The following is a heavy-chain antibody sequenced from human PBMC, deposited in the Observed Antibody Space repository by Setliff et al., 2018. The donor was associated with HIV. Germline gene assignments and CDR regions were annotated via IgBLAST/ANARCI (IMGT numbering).Heavy chain of an antibody. CDR3: ARDNSYYYGSGSHYWYGMDV. J-gene: IGHJ6*01. Sequence: SETLSLTCAVYGGSFSGYYWSWIRQPAGKGLEWIGRLHLSGDTNYNPSLKSRVTMSIDTSKSQFSLKLSSVTAADTAVYYCARDNSYYYGSGSHYWYGMDVWGQGTTVTVSS. V-gene: IGHV4-4*07. CDR1: GGSFSGYY. D-gene: IGHD3-10*01. CDR2: LHLSGDT.